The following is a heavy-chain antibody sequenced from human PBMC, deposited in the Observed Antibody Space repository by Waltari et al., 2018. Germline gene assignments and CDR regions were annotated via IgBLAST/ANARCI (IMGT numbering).Heavy chain of an antibody. CDR1: GFSFSSYG. Sequence: EVQLLESGGGLVQTGGSLRLSCAASGFSFSSYGMSWVRQSPGKGLEWVSGISNRSGATHYADSVKGRFSIARDNSKDTLFLQMNSLRVEDTAVYYCAKATSGYFYNYGLDFWGQGILVTVSS. V-gene: IGHV3-23*01. J-gene: IGHJ4*02. CDR3: AKATSGYFYNYGLDF. CDR2: ISNRSGAT. D-gene: IGHD5-12*01.